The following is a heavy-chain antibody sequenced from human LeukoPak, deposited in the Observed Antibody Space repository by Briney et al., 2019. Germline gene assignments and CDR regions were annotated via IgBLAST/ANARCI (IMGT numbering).Heavy chain of an antibody. CDR3: ARDRGTVTYSDY. J-gene: IGHJ4*02. CDR1: GFTFDDYA. D-gene: IGHD4-11*01. Sequence: PGGSLRLSCAASGFTFDDYAMHWVRQAPGKGLEWVSGISWNSGSIGYADSVKGRFTISRDNAKNSLYLQMNSLRVEDSAVYFCARDRGTVTYSDYWGQGTLVTVSS. CDR2: ISWNSGSI. V-gene: IGHV3-9*01.